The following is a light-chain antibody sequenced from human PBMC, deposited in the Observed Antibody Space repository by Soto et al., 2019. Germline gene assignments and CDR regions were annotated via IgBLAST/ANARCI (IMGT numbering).Light chain of an antibody. CDR3: AAWDDTLNGYV. J-gene: IGLJ1*01. Sequence: QPVLTQSPSASGTPGQRVTISCSGSSSNIGSNTVNWYQQLSGTAPKLLIYSNDQRPSGVPDRFSGSKSGTSASLAISGLQSEDEADYYCAAWDDTLNGYVFGAGTKLTVL. V-gene: IGLV1-44*01. CDR1: SSNIGSNT. CDR2: SND.